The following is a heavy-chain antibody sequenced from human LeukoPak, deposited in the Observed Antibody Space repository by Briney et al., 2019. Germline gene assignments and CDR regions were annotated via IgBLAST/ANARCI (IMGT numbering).Heavy chain of an antibody. Sequence: PSETLSLTCTVSGGSISSSSYYWGWIRQPPGKGLEWIGSIYYSGSTYYNPSHKSRVTISVDTSKNQFSLKLSSVTAADTAVYYCARLSGYDSFVDYWGQGTLVTVSS. J-gene: IGHJ4*02. CDR2: IYYSGST. V-gene: IGHV4-39*01. D-gene: IGHD5-12*01. CDR3: ARLSGYDSFVDY. CDR1: GGSISSSSYY.